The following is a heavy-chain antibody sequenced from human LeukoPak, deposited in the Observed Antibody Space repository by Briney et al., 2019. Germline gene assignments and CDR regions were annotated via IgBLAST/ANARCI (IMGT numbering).Heavy chain of an antibody. CDR3: ARHLKTGRYYYYYGMDV. V-gene: IGHV4-39*01. CDR1: GGSISSSSYY. CDR2: IYYSGST. Sequence: PSETLSLTCTVPGGSISSSSYYWGWIRQPPGKGLEWIGSIYYSGSTYYNPSLKSRVTISVDTSKNQFSLKLSSVTAADTAVYYCARHLKTGRYYYYYGMDVWGQGTTVTVSS. J-gene: IGHJ6*02. D-gene: IGHD1-14*01.